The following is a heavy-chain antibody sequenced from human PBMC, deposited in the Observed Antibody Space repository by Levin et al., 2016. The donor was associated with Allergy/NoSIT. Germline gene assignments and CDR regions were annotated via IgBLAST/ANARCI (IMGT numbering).Heavy chain of an antibody. CDR3: TRVLGEDEGLDY. J-gene: IGHJ4*02. CDR1: GFTLSKYW. CDR2: INQDGSSK. D-gene: IGHD3-16*01. V-gene: IGHV3-7*03. Sequence: GGSLRLSCAASGFTLSKYWMTWVRQAPGKGLEWVANINQDGSSKNCVDSVKGRFTISRDNAKNSPSLQVNSLRVDDTAVYYCTRVLGEDEGLDYWGQGLLVTVSS.